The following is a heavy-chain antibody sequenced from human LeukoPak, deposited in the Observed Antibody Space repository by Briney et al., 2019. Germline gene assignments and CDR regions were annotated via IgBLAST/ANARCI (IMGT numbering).Heavy chain of an antibody. V-gene: IGHV4-34*01. D-gene: IGHD2-15*01. Sequence: PSETLSLTCAVYGGSFSGYYWSWIRQPPGKGLEWIGEINPSGSTNYNPTRKSRVTISVDTSKSQFSLKLSSVTAADTAVYYCARGLGYCSGGSCYSDDYWGQGTLVTVSS. CDR3: ARGLGYCSGGSCYSDDY. CDR1: GGSFSGYY. J-gene: IGHJ4*02. CDR2: INPSGST.